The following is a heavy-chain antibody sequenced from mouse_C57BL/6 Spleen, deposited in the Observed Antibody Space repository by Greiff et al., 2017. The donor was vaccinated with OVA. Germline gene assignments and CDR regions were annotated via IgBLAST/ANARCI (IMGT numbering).Heavy chain of an antibody. CDR2: IDPETGGT. CDR3: TRFWGSSYVDWFAY. D-gene: IGHD1-1*01. J-gene: IGHJ3*01. Sequence: VQLQQSGAELVRPGASVTLSCKASGYTFTDYEMHWVKQTPVHGLEWIGAIDPETGGTAYNQKFKGKAILTADKSSSTAYMELRSLTSEDSAVYYCTRFWGSSYVDWFAYWGQGTLVTVSA. V-gene: IGHV1-15*01. CDR1: GYTFTDYE.